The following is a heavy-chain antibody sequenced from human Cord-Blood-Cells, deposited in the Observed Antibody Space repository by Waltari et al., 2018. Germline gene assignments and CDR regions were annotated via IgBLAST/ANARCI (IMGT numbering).Heavy chain of an antibody. CDR2: IWYDGSNK. V-gene: IGHV3-33*01. D-gene: IGHD1-26*01. Sequence: QLQLVESGGGVVQPGRSLRLSCAASGFTFSSYGMHWFRQAPGKGLEWVAVIWYDGSNKYYADSVKGRFTISRDNSKNTLYLQMNSLRAEDTAVYYCARASGSYPGGYFDYWGQGTLVTVSS. CDR1: GFTFSSYG. CDR3: ARASGSYPGGYFDY. J-gene: IGHJ4*02.